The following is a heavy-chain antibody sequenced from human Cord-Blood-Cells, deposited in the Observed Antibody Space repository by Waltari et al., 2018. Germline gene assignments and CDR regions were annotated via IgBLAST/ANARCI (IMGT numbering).Heavy chain of an antibody. V-gene: IGHV4-34*01. D-gene: IGHD3-3*01. Sequence: QVQLQQWGAGLLKPSETLSLTCAVYGGSFSGYYWSWIRQPPGKGLEWIGEINPSGSTNYNPSLKSRVTISVDTSKNQFALKLSAVTAADTAVYYCARGPIFGVVINWFDPWGQGTLVTVSS. CDR2: INPSGST. J-gene: IGHJ5*02. CDR1: GGSFSGYY. CDR3: ARGPIFGVVINWFDP.